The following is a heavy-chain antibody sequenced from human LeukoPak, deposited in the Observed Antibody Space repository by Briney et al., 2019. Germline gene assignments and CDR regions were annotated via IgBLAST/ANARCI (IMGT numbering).Heavy chain of an antibody. CDR3: ARALHDAFDI. Sequence: GGSLRLSCAASGFTFGDYYMGWVRQAPGRGLEWVSYISSSGTTLLYPDSVKGRFTISGDNAQNSLYLQLNSLRAGDTAVYFCARALHDAFDIWGQGTMVTVSS. J-gene: IGHJ3*02. CDR2: ISSSGTTL. CDR1: GFTFGDYY. V-gene: IGHV3-11*01.